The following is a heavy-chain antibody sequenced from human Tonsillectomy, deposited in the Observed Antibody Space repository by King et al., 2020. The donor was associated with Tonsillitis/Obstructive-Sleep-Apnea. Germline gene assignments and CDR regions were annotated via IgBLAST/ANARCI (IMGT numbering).Heavy chain of an antibody. D-gene: IGHD1-14*01. CDR3: TRDRAPYKD. CDR1: GFTFGDYA. J-gene: IGHJ4*02. CDR2: IRSKAYGGTT. V-gene: IGHV3-49*04. Sequence: VQLVESGGGLVQPGRSLRLSCTASGFTFGDYAMSWVRQAPGKGLEWVGFIRSKAYGGTTEYAASVKGRFTISRDDSKSIAYLQMNSLKTEDTAVYYCTRDRAPYKDWGQGTLVTVSS.